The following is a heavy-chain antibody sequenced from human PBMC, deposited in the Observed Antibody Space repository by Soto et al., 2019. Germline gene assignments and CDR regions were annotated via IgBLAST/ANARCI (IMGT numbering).Heavy chain of an antibody. CDR3: ARLGHDYSNSGMDV. J-gene: IGHJ6*02. CDR2: IDPGGSDI. D-gene: IGHD4-4*01. V-gene: IGHV5-10-1*01. CDR1: GYSFTAYW. Sequence: PGESLKISCSASGYSFTAYWINWVRQMPGKGLEWMGKIDPGGSDITYSSSFQGHVTISADKSITTAYLQWSSLKVSDTAIYYCARLGHDYSNSGMDVWGQGTTVTVSS.